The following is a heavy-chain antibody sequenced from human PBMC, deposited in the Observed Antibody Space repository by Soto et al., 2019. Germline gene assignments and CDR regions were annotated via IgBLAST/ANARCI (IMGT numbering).Heavy chain of an antibody. CDR1: GFTFSHFW. Sequence: EVQLVESGGGLVQPGGSLRLSCAASGFTFSHFWMNWFRQAPGKGREWVANIKSDGSEKYYADSVKGRFTCSSDNAKNTLYLQMDSLRVEDTAVYYCARCRSYGMEGVERAVDIWGQGTKVTVSS. D-gene: IGHD1-26*01. V-gene: IGHV3-7*03. CDR3: ARCRSYGMEGVERAVDI. CDR2: IKSDGSEK. J-gene: IGHJ3*02.